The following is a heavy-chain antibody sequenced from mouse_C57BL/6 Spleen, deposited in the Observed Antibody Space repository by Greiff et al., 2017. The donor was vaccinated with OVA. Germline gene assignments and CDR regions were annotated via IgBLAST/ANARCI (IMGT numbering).Heavy chain of an antibody. D-gene: IGHD2-2*01. CDR2: ISSGSSTI. J-gene: IGHJ3*01. Sequence: DVMLVESGGGLVKPGGSLKLSCAASGFTFSDYGMHWVRQAPEKGLEWVAYISSGSSTISYADTVKGRFTISRDNAKNTLFLQMTSLRSEYTAMYYCARYGYLAWFAYWGQGTLVTVSA. V-gene: IGHV5-17*01. CDR1: GFTFSDYG. CDR3: ARYGYLAWFAY.